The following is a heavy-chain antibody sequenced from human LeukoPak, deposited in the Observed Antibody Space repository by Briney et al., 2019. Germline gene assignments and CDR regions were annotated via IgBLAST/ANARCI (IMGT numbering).Heavy chain of an antibody. CDR2: IRRDGSER. J-gene: IGHJ3*02. V-gene: IGHV3-7*01. Sequence: GGSLRLSCAASGFTFSNHWMTWVRRAPGKGLEWVANIRRDGSERHYVDSVMGRFTVSRDKAKNSLYLQMNSLRAEDTAVYYCARDDTHYGSSGSFYDAFDIWGQGTMVTVSS. CDR1: GFTFSNHW. D-gene: IGHD3-22*01. CDR3: ARDDTHYGSSGSFYDAFDI.